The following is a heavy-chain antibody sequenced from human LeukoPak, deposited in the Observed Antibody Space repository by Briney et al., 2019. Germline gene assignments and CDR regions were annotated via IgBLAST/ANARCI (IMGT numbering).Heavy chain of an antibody. CDR2: IYYGGST. CDR1: VAPFSSGVYY. Sequence: SQTLSFTGIFSVAPFSSGVYYWSWIGKPPGKGLEWIGYIYYGGSTYYNPSLKSRVTISVDTSKNQFSLKLSSVTAADTAVYYCARDSRYCSSTSCYSYGMDVWGQGTTVTVSS. CDR3: ARDSRYCSSTSCYSYGMDV. D-gene: IGHD2-2*02. V-gene: IGHV4-31*03. J-gene: IGHJ6*02.